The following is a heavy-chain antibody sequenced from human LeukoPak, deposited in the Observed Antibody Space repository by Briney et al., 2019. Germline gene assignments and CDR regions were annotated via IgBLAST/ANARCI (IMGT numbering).Heavy chain of an antibody. Sequence: MTSETLSLTCTVSGGSISSSSYYWGWIRQPPGKGLEWIGEINHSGSTYYNPSLKSRVTISVDTSKNQFSLKLSSVTAADTAVYYCARSAESMGSGYYPRRAFDIWGQGTLVTVSS. J-gene: IGHJ4*02. D-gene: IGHD3-22*01. CDR2: INHSGST. CDR3: ARSAESMGSGYYPRRAFDI. CDR1: GGSISSSSYY. V-gene: IGHV4-39*01.